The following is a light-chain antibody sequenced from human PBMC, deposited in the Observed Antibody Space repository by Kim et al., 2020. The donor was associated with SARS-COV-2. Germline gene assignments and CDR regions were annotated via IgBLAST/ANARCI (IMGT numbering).Light chain of an antibody. V-gene: IGKV3-20*01. Sequence: YPGETATLPCRARRSFGSNFLGLEQKKPRQGPQLPNFGATNKATSNPSRVRGRGAGTDFTLTISRLEPEDFAVYYCQHFGASPFTFGPGTKVDIK. CDR3: QHFGASPFT. CDR1: RSFGSNF. CDR2: GAT. J-gene: IGKJ3*01.